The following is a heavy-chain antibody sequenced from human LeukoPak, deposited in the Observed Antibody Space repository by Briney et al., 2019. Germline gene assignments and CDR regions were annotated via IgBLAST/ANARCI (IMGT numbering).Heavy chain of an antibody. V-gene: IGHV3-7*01. Sequence: GGSLRLSCAASGFSFTGYWMTWVRQAPGKGLEWVARLHPDGSERNYVGSVKGRFTISRDNAKSSLYLQMNSLRAEDTAVYYCARDLVGTNPDSFDVWSQGTMVTVSS. CDR2: LHPDGSER. D-gene: IGHD1-1*01. J-gene: IGHJ3*01. CDR3: ARDLVGTNPDSFDV. CDR1: GFSFTGYW.